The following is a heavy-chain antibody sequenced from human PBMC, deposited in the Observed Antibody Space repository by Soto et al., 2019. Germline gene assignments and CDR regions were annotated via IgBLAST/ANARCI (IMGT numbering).Heavy chain of an antibody. CDR1: GSSIIGYY. Sequence: SETLSLTCTFSGSSIIGYYWTWIRQSPERGLEWIGYIHYSGRANYNPSLNSRLTMSVDRSKSQFSMKLASVTAADTAVYYSARGGGGSGLNWFYPWGQGTLVTVSS. D-gene: IGHD6-19*01. J-gene: IGHJ5*02. V-gene: IGHV4-59*12. CDR3: ARGGGGSGLNWFYP. CDR2: IHYSGRA.